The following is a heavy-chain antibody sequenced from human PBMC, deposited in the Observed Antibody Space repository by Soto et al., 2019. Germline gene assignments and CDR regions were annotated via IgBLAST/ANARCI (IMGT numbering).Heavy chain of an antibody. J-gene: IGHJ4*02. V-gene: IGHV4-31*03. CDR1: GGSISSGGYY. CDR3: ARDRPDSSGYYSDFDY. D-gene: IGHD3-22*01. CDR2: IYYSGST. Sequence: SETLSHTCTVSGGSISSGGYYWSWIRQHPGKGLEWIGYIYYSGSTYYNPSLKSRVTISVDTSKNQFSLKLSSVTAADTAVYYGARDRPDSSGYYSDFDYWGQGPLVTVSS.